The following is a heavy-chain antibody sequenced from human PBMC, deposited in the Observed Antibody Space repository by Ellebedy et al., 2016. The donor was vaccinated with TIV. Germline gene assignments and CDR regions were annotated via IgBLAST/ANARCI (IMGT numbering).Heavy chain of an antibody. CDR3: ARVGIQLVRAFDI. V-gene: IGHV1-46*01. CDR1: GYTFTSYY. D-gene: IGHD5-18*01. Sequence: AASVKVSCQASGYTFTSYYMHWVRQAPGQGLEWMGIINPSGGSTSYAQKFQGRVTMTRDTSTSTVYMELSSLRSEDTAVYYCARVGIQLVRAFDIWGQGTMVTVSS. CDR2: INPSGGST. J-gene: IGHJ3*02.